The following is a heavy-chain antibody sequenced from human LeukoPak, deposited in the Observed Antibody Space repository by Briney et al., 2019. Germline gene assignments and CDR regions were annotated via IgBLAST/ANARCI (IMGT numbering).Heavy chain of an antibody. CDR1: GFTFSDYY. D-gene: IGHD6-13*01. Sequence: KTGGSLRLSCAASGFTFSDYYMSWIRQAPGKGLEWLSHISGSGSHTTYADSVRGRFTISRDNAKNSLSLQVNSLRADDTAVYYCARVGSTVAAGTPDYWGQGTLVTVSS. J-gene: IGHJ4*02. CDR3: ARVGSTVAAGTPDY. CDR2: ISGSGSHT. V-gene: IGHV3-11*06.